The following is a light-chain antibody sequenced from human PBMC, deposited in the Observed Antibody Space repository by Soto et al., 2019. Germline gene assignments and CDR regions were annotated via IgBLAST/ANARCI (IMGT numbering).Light chain of an antibody. CDR2: GAS. J-gene: IGKJ3*01. Sequence: EIVLTQSPGTLSLSPGERATLSCRASQSVSSSYLAWYQQKPGQAPRLLIYGASSRATGIPDRISGSGSGTDFTLTISRLEPEDVAVYYCQQYGSSRFTFGPGTKVDIK. V-gene: IGKV3-20*01. CDR3: QQYGSSRFT. CDR1: QSVSSSY.